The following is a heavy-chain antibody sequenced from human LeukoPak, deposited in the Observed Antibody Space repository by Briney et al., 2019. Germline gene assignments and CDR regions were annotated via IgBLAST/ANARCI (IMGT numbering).Heavy chain of an antibody. J-gene: IGHJ4*02. CDR3: ARGVYIAAAQYGY. CDR2: IYYSGTT. V-gene: IGHV4-59*01. Sequence: SETLSLTCTVSGGSISSYYWSWIRQPPGKGLEWIGYIYYSGTTNYNPSLKSRVTISVDTSKNQFSLKLSSVTAAHTAVYYCARGVYIAAAQYGYWGQGTLVTVSS. D-gene: IGHD6-13*01. CDR1: GGSISSYY.